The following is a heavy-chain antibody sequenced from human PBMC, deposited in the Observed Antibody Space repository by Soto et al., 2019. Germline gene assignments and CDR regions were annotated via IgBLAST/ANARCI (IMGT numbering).Heavy chain of an antibody. CDR2: ISDSGDTT. J-gene: IGHJ5*02. CDR3: AKAVPDAKFFDP. Sequence: GGSLRLSCAASGFTFSGYAMDWVRQAPGRGLEWVSAISDSGDTTYYADSVKGRFTISRDNSKNTLYLQISSLRAEDTALYYCAKAVPDAKFFDPWGQGTLVTVSS. CDR1: GFTFSGYA. V-gene: IGHV3-23*01. D-gene: IGHD2-2*01.